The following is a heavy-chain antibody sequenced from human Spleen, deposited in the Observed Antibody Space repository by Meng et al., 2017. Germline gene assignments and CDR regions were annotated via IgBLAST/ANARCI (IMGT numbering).Heavy chain of an antibody. CDR1: GFIFSSYD. D-gene: IGHD1-20*01. V-gene: IGHV3-30*04. J-gene: IGHJ6*02. Sequence: SLKISCAASGFIFSSYDMHWVRQAPGKGLEWVAVISYHGSNKYYADSVKGRFTISRDNSKNTLYLQMNSLRAEDTAVYYCARDRNWTGNGGGMDVWGQGTTVTVSS. CDR3: ARDRNWTGNGGGMDV. CDR2: ISYHGSNK.